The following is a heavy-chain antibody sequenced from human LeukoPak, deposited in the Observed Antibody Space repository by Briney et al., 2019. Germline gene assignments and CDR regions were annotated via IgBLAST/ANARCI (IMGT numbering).Heavy chain of an antibody. Sequence: PSETLSLTCAVSGGSISTYYWSWIRQPPGKGLEWIGYVYYSGRTNYNPSLKSRVTISVDTSKNQFSLKLSSVTAADTAVYYCARTFSESYYYYGMDVWGQGTTVTVSS. V-gene: IGHV4-59*01. CDR1: GGSISTYY. J-gene: IGHJ6*02. D-gene: IGHD1-26*01. CDR3: ARTFSESYYYYGMDV. CDR2: VYYSGRT.